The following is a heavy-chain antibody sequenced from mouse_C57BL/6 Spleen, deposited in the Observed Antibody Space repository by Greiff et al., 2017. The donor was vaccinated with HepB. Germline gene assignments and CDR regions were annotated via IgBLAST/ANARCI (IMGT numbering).Heavy chain of an antibody. CDR1: GYSFTDYN. CDR3: ARTYYYSNSYWYFDV. CDR2: INPNYGTT. J-gene: IGHJ1*03. V-gene: IGHV1-39*01. D-gene: IGHD2-5*01. Sequence: EVKLQESGPELVKPGASVKISCKASGYSFTDYNMNWVKQSNGKSLEWIGVINPNYGTTSYNQKFKGKATLTVDQSSSTAYMQLNSLTSEDSAVYYCARTYYYSNSYWYFDVWGTGTTVTVSS.